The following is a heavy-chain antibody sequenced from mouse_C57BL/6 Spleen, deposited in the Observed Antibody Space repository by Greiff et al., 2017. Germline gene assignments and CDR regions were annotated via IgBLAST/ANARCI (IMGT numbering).Heavy chain of an antibody. V-gene: IGHV7-3*01. CDR3: ARYAGTNAMDY. D-gene: IGHD4-1*01. CDR1: GFTFTDYY. CDR2: IRNKANGYTT. J-gene: IGHJ4*01. Sequence: EVKLVESGGGLVQPGGSLSLSCAASGFTFTDYYMSWVRQPPGKALEWLGFIRNKANGYTTEYSASVKGPFTISRDNSQSILYLQMNALRAEASATYYCARYAGTNAMDYWGQGTSVTVSS.